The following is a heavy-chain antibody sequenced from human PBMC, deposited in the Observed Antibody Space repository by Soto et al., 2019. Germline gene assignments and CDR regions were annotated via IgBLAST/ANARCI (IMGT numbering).Heavy chain of an antibody. J-gene: IGHJ4*02. V-gene: IGHV3-74*01. D-gene: IGHD1-26*01. CDR2: IYFDGITT. Sequence: PGGSLRLSCTASGFTFNTHWMHWVRQAPGKGLVWVSRIYFDGITTNYADSVKGGLTVSRDNAKNTVYLHVNTLRDEDTAVYYCARGGAMGVDYWGQGTLVTVSS. CDR1: GFTFNTHW. CDR3: ARGGAMGVDY.